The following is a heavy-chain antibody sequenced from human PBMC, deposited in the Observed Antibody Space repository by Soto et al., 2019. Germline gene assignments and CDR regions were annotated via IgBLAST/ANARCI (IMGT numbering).Heavy chain of an antibody. D-gene: IGHD1-20*01. CDR2: IRNKPAGQTT. CDR1: GFTFSNHY. CDR3: STTVITAPLFEY. J-gene: IGHJ4*02. Sequence: GGSLRLSCAGSGFTFSNHYMDLVRQAPGKGLEWLGRIRNKPAGQTTEHAASVRGRFTISRDDSKNSVYLQMHSLKTEDSAVYYCSTTVITAPLFEYWGEGTVVTVSS. V-gene: IGHV3-72*01.